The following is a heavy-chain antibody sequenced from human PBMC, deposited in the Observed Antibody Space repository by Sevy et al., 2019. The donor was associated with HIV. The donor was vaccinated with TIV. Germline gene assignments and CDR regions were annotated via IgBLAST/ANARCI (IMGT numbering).Heavy chain of an antibody. J-gene: IGHJ6*03. CDR2: IWYDGSNK. Sequence: GESLKISCAASGFTFSNYGMHWVRQAPGKGLEWVAVIWYDGSNKHYADSVKGRFTISRDNSKNTLYLQMNSLRAEDTAVYYCAKGACSGGSCYWGGDYYYYYMDVWGKGTTVTVSS. CDR1: GFTFSNYG. CDR3: AKGACSGGSCYWGGDYYYYYMDV. D-gene: IGHD2-15*01. V-gene: IGHV3-33*06.